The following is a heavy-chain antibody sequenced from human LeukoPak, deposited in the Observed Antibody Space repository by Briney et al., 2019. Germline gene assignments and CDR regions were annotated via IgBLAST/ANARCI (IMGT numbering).Heavy chain of an antibody. CDR3: VRDGYAFDV. CDR1: AFTFSNYA. V-gene: IGHV3-23*01. J-gene: IGHJ3*01. Sequence: PGGSLRLSCTGSAFTFSNYAMNWVRQAPGKGLEWVSTISSSGGITYYADSVKGRFTISRDNAKNTLYLQMDSLRAEDTAVYYCVRDGYAFDVWGQGTMVTVSS. CDR2: ISSSGGIT. D-gene: IGHD5-12*01.